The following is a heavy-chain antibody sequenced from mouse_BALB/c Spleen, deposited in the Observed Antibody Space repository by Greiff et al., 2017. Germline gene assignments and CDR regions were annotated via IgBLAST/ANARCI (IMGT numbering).Heavy chain of an antibody. CDR2: INPSTGYT. J-gene: IGHJ4*01. Sequence: VQRVESGAELAKPGASVKMSCKASGYTFTSYWMHWVKQRPGQGLEWIGYINPSTGYTEYNQKFKDKATLTADKSSSTAYMQLSSLTSEDSAVYYCANDYEYAMDYWGQGTSVTVSS. D-gene: IGHD2-4*01. CDR3: ANDYEYAMDY. V-gene: IGHV1-7*01. CDR1: GYTFTSYW.